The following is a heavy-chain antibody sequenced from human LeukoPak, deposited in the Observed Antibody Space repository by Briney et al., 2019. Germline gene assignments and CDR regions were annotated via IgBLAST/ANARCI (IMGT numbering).Heavy chain of an antibody. D-gene: IGHD5-12*01. Sequence: SETLSLTCTDSGGSISSNYWSWIRQPPGKGLEWIGYIYYTGSSNYNPSLKSRVTISVDTSKNQFSLRLRSVTAADTAVYYCGRGGSFLDYWGQGTLVTVSS. CDR2: IYYTGSS. CDR3: GRGGSFLDY. CDR1: GGSISSNY. V-gene: IGHV4-59*01. J-gene: IGHJ4*02.